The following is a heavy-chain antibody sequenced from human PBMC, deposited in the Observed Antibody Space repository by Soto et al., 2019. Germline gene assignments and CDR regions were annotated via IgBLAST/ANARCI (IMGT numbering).Heavy chain of an antibody. CDR2: INDGSEE. J-gene: IGHJ4*02. D-gene: IGHD2-15*01. CDR3: AREDLFVDNGLDH. CDR1: GFSFSAHG. Sequence: QVQLVESGGGVVRPGTSLRLSCAATGFSFSAHGMHWVRQAPGKGLEWLAVINDGSEEGYADSVRGRFTISRDNARNILYLHMDNLRAEDSARYYCAREDLFVDNGLDHWGQGTLVTVSS. V-gene: IGHV3-33*01.